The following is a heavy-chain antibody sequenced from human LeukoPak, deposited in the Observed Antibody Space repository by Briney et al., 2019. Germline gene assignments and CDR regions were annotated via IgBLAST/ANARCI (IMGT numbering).Heavy chain of an antibody. J-gene: IGHJ4*02. CDR3: ARDPRLEISGMVIDMLDY. CDR1: GFTFSSYS. Sequence: GGSLRLSCAASGFTFSSYSMNWVRQAPGKGLEWVSYISSSGSTIYYAASVKGRFAISRDNARNSLFLQMNSLRAEDSGIYYCARDPRLEISGMVIDMLDYWGQGTLVTVSS. CDR2: ISSSGSTI. V-gene: IGHV3-48*04. D-gene: IGHD3-3*01.